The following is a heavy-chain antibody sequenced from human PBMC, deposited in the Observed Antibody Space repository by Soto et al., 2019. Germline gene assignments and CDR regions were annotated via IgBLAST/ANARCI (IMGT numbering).Heavy chain of an antibody. CDR3: ARDLRSTEGGGYYDSSGYPNWFDP. V-gene: IGHV1-69*01. J-gene: IGHJ5*02. D-gene: IGHD3-22*01. CDR1: GGTFSSYA. Sequence: QVQLVQSGAEVKKPGSSVKVSCKASGGTFSSYAISWVRQAPGQGLEWMGGIIPIFGTANYAQKFQGRVTITADESTSTAYMELSSLRSEDTAVYYCARDLRSTEGGGYYDSSGYPNWFDPWGQGTLVTVSS. CDR2: IIPIFGTA.